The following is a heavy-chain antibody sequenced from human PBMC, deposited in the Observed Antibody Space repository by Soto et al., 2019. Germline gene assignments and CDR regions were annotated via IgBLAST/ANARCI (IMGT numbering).Heavy chain of an antibody. J-gene: IGHJ3*02. CDR1: SGSISSSNW. CDR2: IYHSGST. V-gene: IGHV4-4*02. Sequence: LETLCLTCGVSSGSISSSNWWSWVRQPPGKGLEWIGEIYHSGSTNYNPSLKSRVTISVDKSKNQFSLKLSSVTAADTAVYYCARVGIFGGGVDIWGQGTMVTVSS. CDR3: ARVGIFGGGVDI. D-gene: IGHD3-3*01.